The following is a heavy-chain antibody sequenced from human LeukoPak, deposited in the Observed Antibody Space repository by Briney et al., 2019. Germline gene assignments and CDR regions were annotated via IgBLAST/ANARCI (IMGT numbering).Heavy chain of an antibody. CDR2: ISYDGSNK. CDR3: AKDFAPKLNYDILTGYYRVLGVDY. V-gene: IGHV3-30*18. D-gene: IGHD3-9*01. Sequence: GGSLRLSCAASGFSIGTYGMHWVRQAPGKGLEWVAVISYDGSNKYYADSVKGRFTISRDNSKNTLYLQMNSLRAEDTAVYYCAKDFAPKLNYDILTGYYRVLGVDYWGQGTLVTVSS. CDR1: GFSIGTYG. J-gene: IGHJ4*02.